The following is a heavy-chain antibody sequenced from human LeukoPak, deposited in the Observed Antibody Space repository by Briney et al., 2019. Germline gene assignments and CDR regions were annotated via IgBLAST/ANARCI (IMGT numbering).Heavy chain of an antibody. CDR1: GFSFDDYG. D-gene: IGHD5-18*01. V-gene: IGHV3-23*01. CDR2: INWNGDST. CDR3: AKPLRGYSYGFDY. J-gene: IGHJ4*02. Sequence: GGSLRLSCAASGFSFDDYGLTWVRQAPGKGLEWVSGINWNGDSTYYADSVKGRFTISRDNSKNTLYLQMNSLRAEDTAVYYCAKPLRGYSYGFDYWGQGTLVTVSS.